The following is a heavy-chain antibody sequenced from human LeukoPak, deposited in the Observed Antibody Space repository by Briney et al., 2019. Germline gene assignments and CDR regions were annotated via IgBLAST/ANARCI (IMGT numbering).Heavy chain of an antibody. CDR2: ISGSGGST. V-gene: IGHV3-23*01. J-gene: IGHJ4*02. D-gene: IGHD5-12*01. CDR1: GFTFSSYA. Sequence: GGSLRLFCAASGFTFSSYAMSWVRQAPGKGLEWVSAISGSGGSTYYADSVKGRFTISRDNSKNTLYLQMNSLRAEDTAVYYCAKLGSYSGYDEGVDYWGQGTLVTVSS. CDR3: AKLGSYSGYDEGVDY.